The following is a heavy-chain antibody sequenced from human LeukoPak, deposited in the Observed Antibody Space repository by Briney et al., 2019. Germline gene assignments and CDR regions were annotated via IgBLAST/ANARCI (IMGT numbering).Heavy chain of an antibody. D-gene: IGHD4-17*01. Sequence: SETLSLTCTVTGGSISSSNYYWGWIRQPPGKGLEWIGTIYYTGSSYYNPSVKSRVTFSVDKSRNQFTLKLTSMTAADTAVYFCARSPGTVFDYWGQGTLVALSS. CDR2: IYYTGSS. J-gene: IGHJ4*02. CDR1: GGSISSSNYY. CDR3: ARSPGTVFDY. V-gene: IGHV4-39*01.